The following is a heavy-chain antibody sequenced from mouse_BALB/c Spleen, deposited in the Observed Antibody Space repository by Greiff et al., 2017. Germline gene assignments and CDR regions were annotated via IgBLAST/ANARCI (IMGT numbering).Heavy chain of an antibody. V-gene: IGHV3-2*02. J-gene: IGHJ3*01. D-gene: IGHD2-4*01. Sequence: EVKLVESGPGLVKPSQSLSLTCTVTGYSITSDYAWNWIRQFPGNKLEWMGYISYSGSTSYNPSLKSRISITRDTSKNQFFLQLNSVTTEDTATYYCARKGYDYDGPGPWFAYWGQGTLVTVSA. CDR1: GYSITSDYA. CDR3: ARKGYDYDGPGPWFAY. CDR2: ISYSGST.